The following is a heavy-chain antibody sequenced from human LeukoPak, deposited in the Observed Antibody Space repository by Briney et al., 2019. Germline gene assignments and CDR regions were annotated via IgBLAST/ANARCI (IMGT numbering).Heavy chain of an antibody. V-gene: IGHV3-49*03. CDR2: ISGGTT. Sequence: GGSLRLSCTASGFTFGDYLMSWFRQAPGKGLEWIGFISGGTTEYAASVKGRFTISRDDSTSIANLQMNSLTTEDPAVYYCSRGSGWLSVYWGQGTLVTVSS. CDR1: GFTFGDYL. CDR3: SRGSGWLSVY. J-gene: IGHJ4*02. D-gene: IGHD6-19*01.